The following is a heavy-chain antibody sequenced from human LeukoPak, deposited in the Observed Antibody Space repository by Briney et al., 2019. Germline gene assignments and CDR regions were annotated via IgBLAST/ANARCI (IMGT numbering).Heavy chain of an antibody. V-gene: IGHV3-30*03. D-gene: IGHD5-18*01. CDR3: ARAPPLRGYSYGYLGSLEE. J-gene: IGHJ4*02. Sequence: QPGGSLRLSCVASGFTFSSYSMNWVRQAPGKGLEWVAVISYDGSNKYYADSVKGRFTISRDNSKNTLYLQMNSLRAEDTAVYYCARAPPLRGYSYGYLGSLEEWGQGTLVTVSS. CDR1: GFTFSSYS. CDR2: ISYDGSNK.